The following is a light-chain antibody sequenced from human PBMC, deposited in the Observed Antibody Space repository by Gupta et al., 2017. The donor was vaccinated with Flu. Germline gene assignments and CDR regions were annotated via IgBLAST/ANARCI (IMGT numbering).Light chain of an antibody. CDR3: QQTYDTPPWT. J-gene: IGKJ1*01. CDR1: QNMSSF. Sequence: DIQMTQSPSSLSASVGDRVTITCRASQNMSSFLNWYQQKPGKDPNLLIYAASSLQSGVPSRFSGSGSGTDFTLTISSLQPEDFAIYYCQQTYDTPPWTFGQGTKVEIK. CDR2: AAS. V-gene: IGKV1-39*01.